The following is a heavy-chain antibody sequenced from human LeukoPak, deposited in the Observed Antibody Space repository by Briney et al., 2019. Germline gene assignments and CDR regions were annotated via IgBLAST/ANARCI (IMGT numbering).Heavy chain of an antibody. CDR1: GYTFTGYY. V-gene: IGHV1-2*02. Sequence: VASVKVSCKASGYTFTGYYMHWVRQAPGQGLEWMGWINPNSGGTNYAQKFQGRVTMTRDTSISTAYMELSRLRSDDTAVYYCARAGTYYDFWSGSIRDAFDIWGQGTMVTASS. CDR2: INPNSGGT. D-gene: IGHD3-3*01. CDR3: ARAGTYYDFWSGSIRDAFDI. J-gene: IGHJ3*02.